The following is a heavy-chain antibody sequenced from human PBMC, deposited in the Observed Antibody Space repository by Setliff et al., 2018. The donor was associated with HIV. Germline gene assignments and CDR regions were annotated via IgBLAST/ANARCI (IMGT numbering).Heavy chain of an antibody. Sequence: SETLSLTCTVSGGSISSDNYYWSWIRQPAGKGLEWIGSIYYDGSTYNNPSLKSRVTISVDTSKNHFSLKLSSVTAADTAVYYCASLSSGSDWYFDLWGRGTLVTVSS. CDR3: ASLSSGSDWYFDL. CDR1: GGSISSDNYY. V-gene: IGHV4-61*10. D-gene: IGHD3-22*01. CDR2: IYYDGST. J-gene: IGHJ2*01.